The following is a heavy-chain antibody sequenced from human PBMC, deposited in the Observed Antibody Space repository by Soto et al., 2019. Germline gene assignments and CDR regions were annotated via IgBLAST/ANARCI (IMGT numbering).Heavy chain of an antibody. CDR3: ARGRGYSGQRRGWFDP. D-gene: IGHD5-12*01. Sequence: QLQLQVSGPGLVNSSETLSFTCTVSGGYISTYYWNWIRQPPGKGLEWIVDIYYSGRTNYNPSLKSRVAISVDMSKNQFSLNLSSVTPADTAVYYCARGRGYSGQRRGWFDPWGQGTLVTVSS. V-gene: IGHV4-59*01. CDR1: GGYISTYY. CDR2: IYYSGRT. J-gene: IGHJ5*02.